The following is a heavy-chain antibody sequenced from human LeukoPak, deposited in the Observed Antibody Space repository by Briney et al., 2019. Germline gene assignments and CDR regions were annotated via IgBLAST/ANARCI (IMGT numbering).Heavy chain of an antibody. J-gene: IGHJ6*03. CDR1: GYIFTSYD. CDR3: ARGHGDGSYYYYYMDV. CDR2: MNPNSGNT. Sequence: ASVKVSCKASGYIFTSYDINWVRQTTGQGPEWMGRMNPNSGNTGYAQKFQGRVTITRNTSISTAYMELSSRRSEDTAVYYCARGHGDGSYYYYYMDVWGKGTTVTVSS. D-gene: IGHD3-10*01. V-gene: IGHV1-8*03.